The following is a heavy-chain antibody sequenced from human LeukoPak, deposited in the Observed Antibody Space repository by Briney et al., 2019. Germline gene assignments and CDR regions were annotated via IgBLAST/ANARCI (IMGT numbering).Heavy chain of an antibody. Sequence: SETLSLTCAVYGGSFSGYYWSWIRQPPGKGLEWIGEINHSGSTNYNPSLKSRVTISVDTSKNQFSLKLSSVTAADTAVYYCARDQGQFDYWGQGTLVTVSS. CDR2: INHSGST. V-gene: IGHV4-34*01. CDR3: ARDQGQFDY. J-gene: IGHJ4*02. CDR1: GGSFSGYY.